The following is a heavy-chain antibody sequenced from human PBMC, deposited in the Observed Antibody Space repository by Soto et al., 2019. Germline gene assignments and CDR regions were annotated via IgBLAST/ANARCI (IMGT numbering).Heavy chain of an antibody. D-gene: IGHD3-22*01. J-gene: IGHJ4*02. Sequence: QITLKESGPTLVKPTQTLTLTCTFSGFSLSTGGVGVGWIRQPPGKPLEWLTLMYWGDDKSYSPSLKSRFTITEDNSKNQVVLTMTTMDPVDTATYYCAHTAATGDYWESCDFWGQGTLVTVSS. CDR1: GFSLSTGGVG. CDR3: AHTAATGDYWESCDF. V-gene: IGHV2-5*02. CDR2: MYWGDDK.